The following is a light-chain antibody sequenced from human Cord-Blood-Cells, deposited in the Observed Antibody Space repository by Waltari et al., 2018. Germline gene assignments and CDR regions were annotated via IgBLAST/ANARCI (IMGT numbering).Light chain of an antibody. Sequence: EIVLTQSPGTLSLSPGERATLSCRASQSVSSSYLAWYQQKPGQAPRHLIYVASSRATGIPDRFSGSGSGTDFTLTISRLEPEDFAVYYCQQYGSSPYTFGQGTKLEIK. CDR3: QQYGSSPYT. CDR1: QSVSSSY. CDR2: VAS. J-gene: IGKJ2*01. V-gene: IGKV3-20*01.